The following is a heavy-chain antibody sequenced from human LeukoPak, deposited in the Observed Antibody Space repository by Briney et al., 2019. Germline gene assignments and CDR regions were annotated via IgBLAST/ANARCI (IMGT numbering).Heavy chain of an antibody. J-gene: IGHJ4*02. CDR3: ARGIAAAGTGYFDY. V-gene: IGHV3-23*01. Sequence: GGSLRLSCAASGFTFSSYAMSWVRQAPGKGLEWISAISGSGGSTYYADSVKGRFTISRDNSKNTLYLQMNSLRAEDTAVYYCARGIAAAGTGYFDYWGQGTLVTVSS. D-gene: IGHD6-13*01. CDR1: GFTFSSYA. CDR2: ISGSGGST.